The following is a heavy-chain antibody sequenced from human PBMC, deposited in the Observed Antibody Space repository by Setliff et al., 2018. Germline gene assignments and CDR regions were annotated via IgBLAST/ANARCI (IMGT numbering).Heavy chain of an antibody. CDR3: ARASWYYDFWSGSEGSGWFDP. V-gene: IGHV4-59*11. D-gene: IGHD3-3*01. CDR2: IHYSGSI. CDR1: GGSISSHY. Sequence: PSETLSLTCTVSGGSISSHYWSWIRQPPGKGLEWIGYIHYSGSINYNPSLKSRVTISVDTSKNQFSLKMTSMTAADTAVYYCARASWYYDFWSGSEGSGWFDPRGQGTLVTVSS. J-gene: IGHJ5*02.